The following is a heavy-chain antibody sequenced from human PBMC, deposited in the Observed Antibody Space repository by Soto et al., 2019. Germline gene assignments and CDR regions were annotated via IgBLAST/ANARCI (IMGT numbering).Heavy chain of an antibody. CDR3: ARTPTGRDYFGMDV. V-gene: IGHV3-74*01. Sequence: EVQLVESGGGLVQPGGSLRLSCAASGFTFSSYWMHWVRQAPGKGLVWVSRINSDGSSTSYADSVKGRFTISRDNAKNTLYLQMNSLRAEDTAVYYCARTPTGRDYFGMDVWGQGTTVTVSS. CDR2: INSDGSST. CDR1: GFTFSSYW. J-gene: IGHJ6*02.